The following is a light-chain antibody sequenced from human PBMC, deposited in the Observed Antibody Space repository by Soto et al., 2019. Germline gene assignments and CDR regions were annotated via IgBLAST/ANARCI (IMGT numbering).Light chain of an antibody. CDR2: AAS. J-gene: IGKJ1*01. V-gene: IGKV1-27*01. Sequence: DIQMTQSPASLSASVGDRVTTTGRASQGISNYLAWYQQKPGKVPKLLIYAASTLQSGVPSRFSGSASGTDFTLTISSLQPEDVATYYCQKYNSAPRTFGQGTKVDIK. CDR1: QGISNY. CDR3: QKYNSAPRT.